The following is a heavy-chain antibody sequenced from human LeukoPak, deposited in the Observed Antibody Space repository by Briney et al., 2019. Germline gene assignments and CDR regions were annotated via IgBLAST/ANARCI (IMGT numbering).Heavy chain of an antibody. CDR3: AREAGGPTYYYYYMDV. Sequence: SETLSLTCTVSGGSISSYYWSWIRQPPGKGLEWIGYIYYSGSTNYNPSLKSRVTISVDTSKNQFSLKLSSVTAADTAVYYCAREAGGPTYYYYYMDVWGKGTTVTVSS. D-gene: IGHD4-23*01. CDR2: IYYSGST. CDR1: GGSISSYY. J-gene: IGHJ6*03. V-gene: IGHV4-59*01.